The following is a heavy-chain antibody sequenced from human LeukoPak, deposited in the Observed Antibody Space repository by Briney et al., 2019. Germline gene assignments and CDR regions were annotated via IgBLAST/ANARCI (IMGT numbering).Heavy chain of an antibody. Sequence: GASVKVSCKASGYTFTGYYMHWVRQAPGQGLEWMGWINPNSGGTNYAQKFQGRATMTRDTSISTAYMELSRLRSDDTAVYYCARVQYYYDSSGYWAHWGQGTLVTVSS. J-gene: IGHJ4*02. V-gene: IGHV1-2*02. CDR3: ARVQYYYDSSGYWAH. D-gene: IGHD3-22*01. CDR2: INPNSGGT. CDR1: GYTFTGYY.